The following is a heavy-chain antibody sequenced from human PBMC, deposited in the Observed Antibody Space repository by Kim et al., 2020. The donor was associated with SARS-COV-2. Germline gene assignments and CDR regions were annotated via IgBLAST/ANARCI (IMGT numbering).Heavy chain of an antibody. J-gene: IGHJ4*02. CDR3: ARSPLYYYDSSGYYYTPAAFDY. Sequence: ASVKVSCKASGYTFTSYDINWVRQATGQGLEWMGWMNPNSGNTGYAQKFQGRVTMTRNTSISTAYMELSSLRSEDTAVYYCARSPLYYYDSSGYYYTPAAFDYWGQGTLVTVSS. CDR2: MNPNSGNT. V-gene: IGHV1-8*01. CDR1: GYTFTSYD. D-gene: IGHD3-22*01.